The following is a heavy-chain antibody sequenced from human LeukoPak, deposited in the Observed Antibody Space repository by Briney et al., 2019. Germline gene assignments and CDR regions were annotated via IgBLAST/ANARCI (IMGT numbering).Heavy chain of an antibody. D-gene: IGHD6-13*01. Sequence: GGSLRLSCAASGFTFSSYGMHWVRQAPGKGLEWVAVTSYDGSNNYYADSVKGRFTISRDNSKNTLYLEMNSLTTEDTAVYYCASHPSSSWSHPYLDYWGQGTLVTVSS. V-gene: IGHV3-30*19. CDR2: TSYDGSNN. CDR3: ASHPSSSWSHPYLDY. J-gene: IGHJ4*02. CDR1: GFTFSSYG.